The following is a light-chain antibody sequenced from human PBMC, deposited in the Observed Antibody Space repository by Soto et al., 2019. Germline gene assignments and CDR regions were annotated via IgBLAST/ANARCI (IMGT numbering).Light chain of an antibody. CDR1: TGAVTGDYY. CDR2: STT. V-gene: IGLV7-43*01. J-gene: IGLJ3*02. CDR3: LLYYGGARLV. Sequence: QTVVTQEPSLTVSPGGTVTLTCASSTGAVTGDYYPNWFQQKPGQAPRALIYSTTNKHSWTPARFSGSLIGGKATLTVSGVQPEDEGDYYSLLYYGGARLVFGGGTKVTVL.